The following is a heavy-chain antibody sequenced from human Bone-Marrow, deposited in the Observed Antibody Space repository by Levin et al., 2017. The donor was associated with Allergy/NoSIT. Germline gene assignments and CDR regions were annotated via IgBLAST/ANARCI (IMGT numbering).Heavy chain of an antibody. J-gene: IGHJ4*02. D-gene: IGHD5-12*01. CDR2: INPKRGDT. CDR1: GYSFIDYD. V-gene: IGHV1-2*02. Sequence: ASVKVSCKASGYSFIDYDVHFVRQAPGQGLEWMGNINPKRGDTKYEQKFQGRVSMTRDTSITTVYMELYGLSTDDTAVYYCAREDNSGYAYWGQGSLVTVSS. CDR3: AREDNSGYAY.